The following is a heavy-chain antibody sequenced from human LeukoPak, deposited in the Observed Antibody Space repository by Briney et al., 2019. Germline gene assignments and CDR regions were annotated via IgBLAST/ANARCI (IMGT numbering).Heavy chain of an antibody. CDR1: GFTFSSYA. Sequence: GGSLRLSCAASGFTFSSYAMSWVRQAPGKGLEWVSSISSSSSYIYYADSVKGRFTISRDNAKNSLYLQMNSLRAEDTAVYYCARDRTTIFGVVIKHYGMDVWGQGTTVTVSS. V-gene: IGHV3-21*01. CDR2: ISSSSSYI. J-gene: IGHJ6*02. D-gene: IGHD3-3*01. CDR3: ARDRTTIFGVVIKHYGMDV.